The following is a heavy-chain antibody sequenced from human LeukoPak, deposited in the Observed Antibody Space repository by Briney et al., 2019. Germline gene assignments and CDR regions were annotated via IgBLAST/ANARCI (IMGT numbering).Heavy chain of an antibody. CDR2: IYHSGST. Sequence: SGTLSLTCAVPGGSISSSNWWSWVRQPPGKGLEWIGEIYHSGSTNYNPSLKSRVTISVDKSKNQFSLKLSSVTAADTAVYYCARGLSSSWGLYYFDYWGQGTLVTVSS. CDR1: GGSISSSNW. V-gene: IGHV4-4*02. J-gene: IGHJ4*02. D-gene: IGHD6-13*01. CDR3: ARGLSSSWGLYYFDY.